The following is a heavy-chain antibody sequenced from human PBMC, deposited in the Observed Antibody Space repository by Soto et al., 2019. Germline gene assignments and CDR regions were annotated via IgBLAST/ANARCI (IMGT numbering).Heavy chain of an antibody. J-gene: IGHJ3*02. Sequence: QVQLVQSGAEVKKPGSSVKVSCKASGGTFSSYAISWVRQAPGQGLEWMGGIIPIFGTANYEQKFQGRVTITADDSTITAYMALSSLRSEDTAAYYCAREVRGSNLGVIAFDIWGQGTMVTVSS. CDR3: AREVRGSNLGVIAFDI. CDR2: IIPIFGTA. V-gene: IGHV1-69*01. CDR1: GGTFSSYA. D-gene: IGHD1-26*01.